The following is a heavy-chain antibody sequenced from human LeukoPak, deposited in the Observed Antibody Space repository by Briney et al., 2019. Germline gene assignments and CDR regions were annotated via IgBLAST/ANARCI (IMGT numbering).Heavy chain of an antibody. J-gene: IGHJ6*02. CDR1: GFTFSSYS. CDR2: IWYDGSNK. CDR3: ARDGYCSGGSCYSFGAPYGMDV. D-gene: IGHD2-15*01. V-gene: IGHV3-33*08. Sequence: GGSLRLSCAASGFTFSSYSMNWVRQAPGKGLEWVAVIWYDGSNKYYADSVKGRFTISRDNSKNTLYLQMNSLRAEDTAVYYCARDGYCSGGSCYSFGAPYGMDVWGQGTTVTVSS.